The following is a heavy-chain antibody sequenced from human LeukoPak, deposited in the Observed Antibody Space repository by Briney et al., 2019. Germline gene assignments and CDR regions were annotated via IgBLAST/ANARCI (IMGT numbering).Heavy chain of an antibody. CDR2: ISYDGSNK. V-gene: IGHV3-30*04. D-gene: IGHD3-10*01. J-gene: IGHJ4*02. CDR3: ARGYYASGSYYMGY. CDR1: GFTFSSYA. Sequence: GGSLRLSCAASGFTFSSYAMHWVRQAPGKGLEWVAVISYDGSNKYYADSVKGRFTISRDNSKNTLYLQMNSLRAEDTAVYYCARGYYASGSYYMGYWGRGTLVTVSS.